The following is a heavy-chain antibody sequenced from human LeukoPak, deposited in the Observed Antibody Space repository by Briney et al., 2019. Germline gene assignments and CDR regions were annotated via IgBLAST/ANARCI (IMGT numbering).Heavy chain of an antibody. CDR1: GFTFSSYA. V-gene: IGHV3-30-3*01. Sequence: QAGGSLRLSCAASGFTFSSYAMHWVRQAPGKGLEWVAVISYDGSNKYYADSVKGRFTISRDNSKNTLYLQMNSLRAEDTAVYYCAKEVTAIRGYYYGMDVWGQGATVTVSS. J-gene: IGHJ6*02. CDR3: AKEVTAIRGYYYGMDV. D-gene: IGHD2-21*02. CDR2: ISYDGSNK.